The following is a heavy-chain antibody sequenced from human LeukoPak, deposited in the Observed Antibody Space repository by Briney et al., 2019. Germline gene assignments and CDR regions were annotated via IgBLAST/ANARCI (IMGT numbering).Heavy chain of an antibody. J-gene: IGHJ4*02. D-gene: IGHD1-1*01. Sequence: ASVKVSCKASGYTFTGYYMHWVRQAPGQGLEWMGWINPHSGDTNYAQKFQGRVTMTRDTSTGTVYMELSSLRSEDTAVYYCARELTTGMYFFDYWGQGTLVTVSS. CDR2: INPHSGDT. CDR3: ARELTTGMYFFDY. V-gene: IGHV1-2*02. CDR1: GYTFTGYY.